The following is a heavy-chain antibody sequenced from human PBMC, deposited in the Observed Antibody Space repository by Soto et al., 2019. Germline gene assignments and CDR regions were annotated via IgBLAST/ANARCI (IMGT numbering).Heavy chain of an antibody. Sequence: ASVKVSCKASGYTFTSYGISWVRQAPGQGLEWMGWISAYNGNTNYAQKLQGRVTMTTDTSTSTAYMELRSLRSDDTAVYYCARERSREPAHSVGMDVWGQGTTVTVSS. CDR3: ARERSREPAHSVGMDV. J-gene: IGHJ6*02. V-gene: IGHV1-18*01. CDR1: GYTFTSYG. D-gene: IGHD2-2*01. CDR2: ISAYNGNT.